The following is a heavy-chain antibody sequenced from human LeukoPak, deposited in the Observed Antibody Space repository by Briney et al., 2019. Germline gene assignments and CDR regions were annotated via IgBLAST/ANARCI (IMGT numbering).Heavy chain of an antibody. CDR2: IYSSGST. Sequence: KPSETLSLTCTVSGASVSGSPYYWGWIRQPPGKGLEWIGSIYSSGSTYYNASLQSRVTISVDTSKNQFSLKLSSVTAADTAVYYCARFLLQTIFGRGGFDPWGQGTLVTVSS. CDR1: GASVSGSPYY. D-gene: IGHD3-3*01. CDR3: ARFLLQTIFGRGGFDP. J-gene: IGHJ5*02. V-gene: IGHV4-39*07.